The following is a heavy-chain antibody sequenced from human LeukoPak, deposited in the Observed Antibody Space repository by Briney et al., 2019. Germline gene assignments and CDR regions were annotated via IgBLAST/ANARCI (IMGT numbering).Heavy chain of an antibody. CDR3: ARGGLDDFWNGPALDY. D-gene: IGHD3-3*01. V-gene: IGHV4-4*07. J-gene: IGHJ4*02. Sequence: SETLSLTCTVSGGSISSYYWGWIRQPAGKGLEWIGRIYTSGSTNYNPSLKSRVTMSVDTSKNQFSLKLSSVTAADTAVYYCARGGLDDFWNGPALDYWGQGTLVTVSS. CDR2: IYTSGST. CDR1: GGSISSYY.